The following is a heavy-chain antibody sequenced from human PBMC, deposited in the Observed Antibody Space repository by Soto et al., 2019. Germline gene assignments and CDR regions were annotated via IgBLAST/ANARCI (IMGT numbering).Heavy chain of an antibody. CDR3: AHTYGDPYYFDY. Sequence: QITLKESGPTLVKPTQTPTLTGTISVFSLSTSRVGVGWIRQPPGKAMESLALIYWDDDKRYSPSLKRRLTITKDTSINQVVLTMTNMDPVDTATYDSAHTYGDPYYFDYWGQGTLVTVAS. CDR2: IYWDDDK. D-gene: IGHD4-17*01. V-gene: IGHV2-5*02. J-gene: IGHJ4*02. CDR1: VFSLSTSRVG.